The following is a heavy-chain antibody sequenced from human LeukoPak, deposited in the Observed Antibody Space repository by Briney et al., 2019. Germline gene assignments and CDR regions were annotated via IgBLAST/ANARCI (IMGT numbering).Heavy chain of an antibody. CDR2: IYTSGST. D-gene: IGHD1-26*01. Sequence: SETLSLTCTISGGSISSYYWSWIRQPAGKGLEWSGRIYTSGSTNYNPSLKSRVNMSVDTSKNQFSLKLSSVTAADTAVYYCARGSSRGYYYYMDVWGKGTTVTVSS. V-gene: IGHV4-4*07. CDR1: GGSISSYY. CDR3: ARGSSRGYYYYMDV. J-gene: IGHJ6*03.